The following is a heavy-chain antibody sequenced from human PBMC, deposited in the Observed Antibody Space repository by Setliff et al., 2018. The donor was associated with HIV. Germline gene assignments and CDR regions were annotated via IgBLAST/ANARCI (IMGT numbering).Heavy chain of an antibody. CDR1: GYSFSNYA. CDR3: ARALYGDYGGDLNWLDP. Sequence: ASVKVSCKASGYSFSNYAINWVRQAPGQGLEWMGWIKTDSGSPTYAQGFTGRFVFSVDTSVTTSYLQISSLKAEDIAVYYCARALYGDYGGDLNWLDPWGQGTLVTVSS. CDR2: IKTDSGSP. V-gene: IGHV7-4-1*02. D-gene: IGHD4-17*01. J-gene: IGHJ5*02.